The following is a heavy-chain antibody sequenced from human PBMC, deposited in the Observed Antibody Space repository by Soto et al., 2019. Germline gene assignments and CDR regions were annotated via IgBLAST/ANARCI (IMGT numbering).Heavy chain of an antibody. CDR3: AGDADLTGDLDY. CDR1: GFTFSDHY. CDR2: TRNKANSYTT. Sequence: EVQLVESGGGLVQPGGSLRLSCAASGFTFSDHYMDWVRQAPGKGLEWVGRTRNKANSYTTEYAASVKGRFTISRDDSKNSLYLQMNSLKTEDTAVYYCAGDADLTGDLDYWGQGTLVTVSS. D-gene: IGHD7-27*01. V-gene: IGHV3-72*01. J-gene: IGHJ4*02.